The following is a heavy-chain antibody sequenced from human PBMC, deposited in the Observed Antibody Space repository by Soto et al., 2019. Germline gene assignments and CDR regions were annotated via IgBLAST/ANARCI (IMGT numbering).Heavy chain of an antibody. V-gene: IGHV2-70*01. CDR3: SRTDSSSEAYYYYGMDV. Sequence: SGPTLVNPTRTLTLTCTFSGFSLRTSGMCVSWIRQPPGKALEWLALIDWDDNKYYSTSLKTTLTISKDTSKTQVVLTVTNMDPVDTATYYCSRTDSSSEAYYYYGMDVWGQGTTVTVS. J-gene: IGHJ6*02. CDR1: GFSLRTSGMC. CDR2: IDWDDNK. D-gene: IGHD6-6*01.